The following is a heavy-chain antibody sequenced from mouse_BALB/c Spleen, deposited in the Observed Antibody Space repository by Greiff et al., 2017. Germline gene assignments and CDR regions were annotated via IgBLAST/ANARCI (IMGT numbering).Heavy chain of an antibody. D-gene: IGHD4-1*01. CDR2: INSNGGST. CDR3: ARELGRNYAMDY. Sequence: EVKVVESGGGLVQPGGSLKLSCAASGFTFSSYGMSWVRQTPDKRLELVATINSNGGSTYYPDSVKGRFTISRDNAKNTLYLQMSSLKSEDTAMYYCARELGRNYAMDYWGQGTSVTVSS. J-gene: IGHJ4*01. CDR1: GFTFSSYG. V-gene: IGHV5-6-3*01.